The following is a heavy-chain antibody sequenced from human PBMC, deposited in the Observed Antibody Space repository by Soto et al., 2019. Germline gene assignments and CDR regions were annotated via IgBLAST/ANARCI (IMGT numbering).Heavy chain of an antibody. V-gene: IGHV2-5*02. CDR2: LYWDDDK. CDR3: AHTIVVMTTAHDAFDV. CDR1: GFSLSSIGVG. D-gene: IGHD2-8*01. Sequence: QITLKESGPTLVKPTQTLTLTCTFSGFSLSSIGVGVGWIRQPPGKALEWLGILYWDDDKHYSPSLKRRISIAKDTSKDQVVLTLTNMDPVDTATYYCAHTIVVMTTAHDAFDVWAQGTMVTVSS. J-gene: IGHJ3*01.